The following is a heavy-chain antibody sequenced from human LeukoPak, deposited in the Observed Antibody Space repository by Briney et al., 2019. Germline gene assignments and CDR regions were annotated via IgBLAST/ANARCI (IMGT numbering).Heavy chain of an antibody. D-gene: IGHD3-22*01. V-gene: IGHV1-69*01. CDR3: ARDGWAGDSSGYYNL. CDR2: IIPIFGTA. CDR1: GGTFSSYA. Sequence: SVKVSCKASGGTFSSYAISWVRQAPGQGPEWMGGIIPIFGTANYAQKFQGRVTITADESTSTAYMELSSLRSEDTAVYYCARDGWAGDSSGYYNLWGQGTLVTVSS. J-gene: IGHJ4*02.